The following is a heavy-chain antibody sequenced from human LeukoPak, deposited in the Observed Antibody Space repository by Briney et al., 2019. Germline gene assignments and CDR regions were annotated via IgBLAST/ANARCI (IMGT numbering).Heavy chain of an antibody. CDR1: GFTFSSYG. CDR3: AKVVNSGYARDAFDI. J-gene: IGHJ3*02. V-gene: IGHV3-30*02. Sequence: GGSLRLSCAASGFTFSSYGMHWVRQAPGKGLEWVAFIRYDGSNKYYADSVKGRFTISRDNSKNTLYLQMSSLRAEDTAVYYCAKVVNSGYARDAFDIWGQGTMVTVSS. CDR2: IRYDGSNK. D-gene: IGHD5-12*01.